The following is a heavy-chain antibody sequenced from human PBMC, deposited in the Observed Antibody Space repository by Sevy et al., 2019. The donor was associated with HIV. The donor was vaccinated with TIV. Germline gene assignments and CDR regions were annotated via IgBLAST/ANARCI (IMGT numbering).Heavy chain of an antibody. CDR3: ARDLVVVVAASKAYYGRDV. V-gene: IGHV3-21*01. CDR2: ISSCISYT. CDR1: GFTFSSYS. Sequence: GGSLRLSCAASGFTFSSYSMNWVRQAPGKGLEWVSSISSCISYTYYADSVKGRFTISRDNAKNSLYLQMSSLRAEDTAIYYCARDLVVVVAASKAYYGRDVWGQGTTVTVSS. J-gene: IGHJ6*02. D-gene: IGHD2-15*01.